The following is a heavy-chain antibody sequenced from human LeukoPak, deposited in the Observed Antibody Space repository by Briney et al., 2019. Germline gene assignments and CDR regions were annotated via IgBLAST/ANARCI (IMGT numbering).Heavy chain of an antibody. CDR1: GYTFTSYG. D-gene: IGHD3-10*01. Sequence: ASVKVSCEASGYTFTSYGISWVRQAPGQGLEWMGWIGAYNGNTNYAQKLQGRVTMTRNTSISTAYMELSSLRSEDTAVYYCARGRLRLVRGVKNWFDPWGQGTLVTVSS. CDR2: IGAYNGNT. J-gene: IGHJ5*02. CDR3: ARGRLRLVRGVKNWFDP. V-gene: IGHV1-18*01.